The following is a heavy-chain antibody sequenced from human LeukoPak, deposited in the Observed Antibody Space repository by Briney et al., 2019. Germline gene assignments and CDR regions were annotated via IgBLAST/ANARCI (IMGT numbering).Heavy chain of an antibody. CDR1: GFRFSDSW. Sequence: GGSLRLSCAASGFRFSDSWMTWVRQAPGKGLEWVANIRKDGNEIHYADSVEGRFTISRDNAKTSLYLQMNSLTAEDTGVYYCARDGDDSNDFDYWGQGTLVTVSS. V-gene: IGHV3-7*01. CDR3: ARDGDDSNDFDY. D-gene: IGHD2-21*02. J-gene: IGHJ4*02. CDR2: IRKDGNEI.